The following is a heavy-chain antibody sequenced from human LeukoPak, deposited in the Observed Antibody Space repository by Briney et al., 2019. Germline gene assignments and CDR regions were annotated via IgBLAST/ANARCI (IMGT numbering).Heavy chain of an antibody. J-gene: IGHJ4*02. Sequence: PGGSLRLSCAASGFTFSSYWMHWVRQAPGKGLVWVSRINGDGSSTNYADSVKGRFTISRDNAQNTLYLQMNSLRAEDTGVYYCARGDTVTQGYWGQGTLVTVSS. V-gene: IGHV3-74*01. CDR2: INGDGSST. CDR3: ARGDTVTQGY. D-gene: IGHD4-17*01. CDR1: GFTFSSYW.